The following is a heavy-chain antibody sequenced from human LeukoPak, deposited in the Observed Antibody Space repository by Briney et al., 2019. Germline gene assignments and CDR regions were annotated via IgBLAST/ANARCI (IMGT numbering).Heavy chain of an antibody. Sequence: SETLSLTCTVSGGSICSYYWSWIRQPPGKGLEWIGYIYTSGSTNYNPSLKSRVTISVDTSKNQFSLKLSSVTAADTAVYYCARRRDYYDSSGPSGLDAFDIWGQGTMVTVSS. CDR3: ARRRDYYDSSGPSGLDAFDI. CDR1: GGSICSYY. J-gene: IGHJ3*02. V-gene: IGHV4-4*09. D-gene: IGHD3-22*01. CDR2: IYTSGST.